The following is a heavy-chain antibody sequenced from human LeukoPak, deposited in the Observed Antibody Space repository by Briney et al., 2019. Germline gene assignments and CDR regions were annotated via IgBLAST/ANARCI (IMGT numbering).Heavy chain of an antibody. D-gene: IGHD6-13*01. V-gene: IGHV4-61*02. CDR3: ARADRAAPFDY. CDR1: GGSISNGSYY. CDR2: IYTSGST. Sequence: SQTLSLTCTVSGGSISNGSYYWSWIRQPAGKGLEWIGRIYTSGSTNYNPSLKSRVTISVDTSKNQFSLKLSSVTAADTAVYYCARADRAAPFDYWGQGTLVTVSS. J-gene: IGHJ4*02.